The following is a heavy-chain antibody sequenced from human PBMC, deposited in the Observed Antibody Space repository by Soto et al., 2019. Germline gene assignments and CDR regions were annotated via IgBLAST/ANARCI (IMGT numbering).Heavy chain of an antibody. CDR3: AREVVAVPGDHSNFYHGMDV. J-gene: IGHJ6*02. V-gene: IGHV1-69*13. CDR1: GGTFSSYA. CDR2: IIPIFGTA. Sequence: ASVKVSCKASGGTFSSYAISRVRQAPGHGLEWMGGIIPIFGTANYAQKFQGRVTITADESTSTAYMELSSLRSEDTAVYYCAREVVAVPGDHSNFYHGMDVWGQVTTVTDSS. D-gene: IGHD2-2*01.